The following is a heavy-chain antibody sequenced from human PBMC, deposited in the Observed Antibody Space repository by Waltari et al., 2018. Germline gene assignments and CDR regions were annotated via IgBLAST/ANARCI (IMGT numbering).Heavy chain of an antibody. CDR1: GFSLSHYG. J-gene: IGHJ4*02. D-gene: IGHD3-16*01. CDR3: AKDAFGNTYMDH. V-gene: IGHV3-30*13. CDR2: LWFEGGDE. Sequence: QLQLVESGGGVVQPGTSLRLSCSASGFSLSHYGVHWVRQAPGRGVEWVALLWFEGGDEYYADSVRGRFTISRDNSKNILYLHMDSLRVDDTAVYYCAKDAFGNTYMDHWGQGTLVTVSS.